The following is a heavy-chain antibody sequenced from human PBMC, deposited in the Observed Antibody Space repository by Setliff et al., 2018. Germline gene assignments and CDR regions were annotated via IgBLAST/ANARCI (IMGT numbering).Heavy chain of an antibody. Sequence: ASVKVSCKASGYTVTSYGISWVRQAPGQGLEWMGWISAYNGNTNSAQKLQGRVTMTTDTSTSTAYMELRSLGSDDTAGDYCARKGYRLAHWFDPWGQGTLVTVSS. CDR2: ISAYNGNT. J-gene: IGHJ5*02. V-gene: IGHV1-18*01. CDR1: GYTVTSYG. CDR3: ARKGYRLAHWFDP. D-gene: IGHD6-13*01.